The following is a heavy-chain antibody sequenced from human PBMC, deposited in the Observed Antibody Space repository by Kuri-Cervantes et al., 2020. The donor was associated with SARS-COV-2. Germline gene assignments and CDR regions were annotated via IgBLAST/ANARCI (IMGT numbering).Heavy chain of an antibody. CDR1: GFTFDDYG. CDR3: ARDLYMRRLDAFDI. Sequence: GESLKISCAASGFTFDDYGMSWVRQAPGKGLEWVSGINWNGGSTGYADSVKGRFTISRDNAKNSLYLQMNSLRAEDTAVYYCARDLYMRRLDAFDIWGQGTMVTVSS. CDR2: INWNGGST. V-gene: IGHV3-20*04. J-gene: IGHJ3*02. D-gene: IGHD1-1*01.